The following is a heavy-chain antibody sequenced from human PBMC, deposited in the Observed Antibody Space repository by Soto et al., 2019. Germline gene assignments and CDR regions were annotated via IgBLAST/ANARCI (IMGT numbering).Heavy chain of an antibody. J-gene: IGHJ4*02. Sequence: EVQLLESGGGLVQPGGSVRLSCAASGFPFSSYAMSWVRQAPGKGLEWVSAISGNGAETSYAASVRGRFTISRDNSRDTLYLQMNSLRADDTAVYYCGKERRGSGWFVCSYLGQGILVTGSS. D-gene: IGHD6-19*01. CDR1: GFPFSSYA. CDR2: ISGNGAET. CDR3: GKERRGSGWFVCSY. V-gene: IGHV3-23*01.